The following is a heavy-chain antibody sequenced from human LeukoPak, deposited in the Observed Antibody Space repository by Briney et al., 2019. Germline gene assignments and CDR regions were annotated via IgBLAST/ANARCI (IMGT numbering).Heavy chain of an antibody. CDR1: GGSISSSSYY. Sequence: PSGTLSLTCTVSGGSISSSSYYWGWIRQPPGKGLEWIGSIYYSGSTYYNPSLKSRVTISVDTSKNHFSLKLSSVTAADTAVYYCARDQTYSGSGIYTYFDYWGQGILVTVSS. CDR3: ARDQTYSGSGIYTYFDY. CDR2: IYYSGST. V-gene: IGHV4-39*02. D-gene: IGHD3-10*01. J-gene: IGHJ4*02.